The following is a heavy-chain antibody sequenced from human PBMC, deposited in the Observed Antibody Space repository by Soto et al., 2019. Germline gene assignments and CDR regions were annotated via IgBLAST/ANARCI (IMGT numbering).Heavy chain of an antibody. J-gene: IGHJ3*02. D-gene: IGHD3-9*01. V-gene: IGHV5-51*01. CDR1: GYSFTSYW. CDR2: IYPGDSNT. Sequence: GESLKISCRGSGYSFTSYWIGWVRQMPGKGLEWMGIIYPGDSNTRYSPSLQGQVTISVDKSISTAYLQWSSLKATDTAMYYCARPPPDILTGYYREDDAFDIWGQGTMVTVSS. CDR3: ARPPPDILTGYYREDDAFDI.